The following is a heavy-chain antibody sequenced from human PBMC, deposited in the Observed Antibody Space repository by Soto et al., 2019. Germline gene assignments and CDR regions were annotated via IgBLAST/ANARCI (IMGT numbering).Heavy chain of an antibody. V-gene: IGHV4-39*02. J-gene: IGHJ4*02. CDR2: IYYSGST. Sequence: SETLSLTCTFSGASISSSSYYWGWIRQPPGKGLAWIGNIYYSGSTYSNPSLKSRLTISVDTSKNQFSLNLSSVTAADTAVYYCARDLPPRDYFDFWGQGTLVTVS. CDR1: GASISSSSYY. CDR3: ARDLPPRDYFDF.